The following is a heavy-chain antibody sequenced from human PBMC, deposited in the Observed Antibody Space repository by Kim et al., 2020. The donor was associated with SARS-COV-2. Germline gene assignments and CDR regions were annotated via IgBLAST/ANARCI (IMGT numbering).Heavy chain of an antibody. CDR1: GSTFDDYG. V-gene: IGHV3-20*04. CDR2: INKNGGST. D-gene: IGHD6-19*01. J-gene: IGHJ4*01. Sequence: GGSLRLSCAASGSTFDDYGMSWVRQAPGMGLEWVSGINKNGGSTGYADSVKGRFTISRDNAKNSLYLQMNSLRVEDTALYYCARGYISGPFDFWGHGTLVTVSS. CDR3: ARGYISGPFDF.